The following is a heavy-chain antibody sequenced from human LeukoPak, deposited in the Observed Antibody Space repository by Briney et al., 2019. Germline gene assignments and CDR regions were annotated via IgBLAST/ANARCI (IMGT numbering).Heavy chain of an antibody. D-gene: IGHD4-23*01. Sequence: PGGSLRLSCAASGFSYSSYSMNWVRQAPGKGLEWVSSISSSSDHIYYAESVKGRFTISRDNAKNSLYVQVNSLRAEDTAVYYCVKAGDYVGNSGYFHHWGQGTLVTVSS. V-gene: IGHV3-21*01. CDR2: ISSSSDHI. J-gene: IGHJ1*01. CDR1: GFSYSSYS. CDR3: VKAGDYVGNSGYFHH.